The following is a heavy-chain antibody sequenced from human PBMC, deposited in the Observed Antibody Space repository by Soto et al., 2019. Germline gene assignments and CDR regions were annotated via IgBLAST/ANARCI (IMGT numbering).Heavy chain of an antibody. J-gene: IGHJ4*02. D-gene: IGHD3-22*01. Sequence: GGSLRLSCAASGFTFSSYWMHWVRQAPGKGLVWVSGINGDGKTATYADSVKGRFIISRDNAKNILYLQMNSLTAEDTAVYYCARPRYDGGGTPIDHWGQGSLVTVSS. V-gene: IGHV3-74*01. CDR2: INGDGKTA. CDR3: ARPRYDGGGTPIDH. CDR1: GFTFSSYW.